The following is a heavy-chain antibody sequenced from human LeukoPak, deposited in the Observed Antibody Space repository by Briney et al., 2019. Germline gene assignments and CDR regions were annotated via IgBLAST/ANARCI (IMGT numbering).Heavy chain of an antibody. CDR3: ARGQGGRLLWFGEGNYYGMDV. CDR2: ISFDGSNT. Sequence: GGSLRLSCAASGFTFSSYTMHRVRQAPGKGLEWVAVISFDGSNTYYADSVKGRFTISRDNSKNTLYLQMNSLRAEDTAVYYCARGQGGRLLWFGEGNYYGMDVWGQGTTVTVSS. V-gene: IGHV3-30-3*01. CDR1: GFTFSSYT. D-gene: IGHD3-10*01. J-gene: IGHJ6*02.